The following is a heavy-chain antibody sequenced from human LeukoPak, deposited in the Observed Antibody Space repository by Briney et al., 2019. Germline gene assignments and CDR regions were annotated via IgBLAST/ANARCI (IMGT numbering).Heavy chain of an antibody. D-gene: IGHD3-3*01. CDR2: IYYNGDT. J-gene: IGHJ3*02. V-gene: IGHV4-39*01. CDR3: ARHRLEGDTFDI. Sequence: SETLSLTCTVSGGSISSYYWGWIRQPPGKGLEWIGSIYYNGDTYYSPSLKSRVTISVDTSRNQFALKLNSVTAADTAVYFCARHRLEGDTFDIWGQGTKVTVAS. CDR1: GGSISSYY.